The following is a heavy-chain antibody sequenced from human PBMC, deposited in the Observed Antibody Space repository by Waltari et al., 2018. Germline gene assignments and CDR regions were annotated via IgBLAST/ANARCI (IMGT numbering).Heavy chain of an antibody. V-gene: IGHV4-59*01. CDR3: ARVHGSESPLSWGTDV. D-gene: IGHD3-16*01. CDR2: IHDSGDT. CDR1: GGSLTTYY. J-gene: IGHJ6*02. Sequence: QVQLHESGPGLVRPSETLSLTCTVSGGSLTTYYWSWVRRPPGKGLEFIGYIHDSGDTNYSPSLKSRVSRSIDTSKKQFSLKVSSVTAADSAMYYCARVHGSESPLSWGTDVWGQGTAVTVSS.